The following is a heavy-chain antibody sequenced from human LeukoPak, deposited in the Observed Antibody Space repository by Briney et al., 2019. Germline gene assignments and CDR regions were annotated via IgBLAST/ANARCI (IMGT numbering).Heavy chain of an antibody. J-gene: IGHJ3*02. CDR2: IYHSGST. Sequence: SQTLSLTCAVSGGSISSGGYSWSWIRQPPGKGLEWIGYIYHSGSTYYNPSLKSRVTISVDRSKKQSSLKLSSVTAADTAVYYCARDHRAFDIWGQGTMVTVSS. V-gene: IGHV4-30-2*01. CDR1: GGSISSGGYS. CDR3: ARDHRAFDI.